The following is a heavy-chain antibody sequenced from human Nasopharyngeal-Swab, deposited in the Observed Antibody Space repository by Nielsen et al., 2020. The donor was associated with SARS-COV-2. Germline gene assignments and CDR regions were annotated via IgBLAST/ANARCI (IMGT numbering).Heavy chain of an antibody. D-gene: IGHD5-18*01. V-gene: IGHV1-69*04. CDR3: ARDPRYSYGYSWFDP. CDR2: IIPILGIA. Sequence: SVNVSCKASGGTFSSYAISWVRQAPGQGLEWMGRIIPILGIANYAQKFQGRVTITADKSTSTAYMELSSLRSEDTAVYYCARDPRYSYGYSWFDPWGQGTLVTVSS. CDR1: GGTFSSYA. J-gene: IGHJ5*02.